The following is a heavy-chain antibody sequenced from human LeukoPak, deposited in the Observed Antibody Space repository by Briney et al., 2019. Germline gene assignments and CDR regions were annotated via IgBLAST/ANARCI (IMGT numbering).Heavy chain of an antibody. CDR2: ISSSSGYI. CDR3: AVFHMTVVDITP. Sequence: GGSLRLSCVASGFTFSGYSMNWVRQAPGKGLEWVSSISSSSGYIYYADSVKGRFTISRDNAKNSLYLQMNSLRAEDTAVYYCAVFHMTVVDITPWGQGTLVTVSS. J-gene: IGHJ5*02. V-gene: IGHV3-21*01. CDR1: GFTFSGYS. D-gene: IGHD3-22*01.